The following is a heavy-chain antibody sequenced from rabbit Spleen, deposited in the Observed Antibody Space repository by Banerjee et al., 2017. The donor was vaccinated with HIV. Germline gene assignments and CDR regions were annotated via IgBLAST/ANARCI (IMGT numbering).Heavy chain of an antibody. CDR3: ARDTGSSFSSYGMDL. CDR2: IFAGSTGTT. D-gene: IGHD8-1*01. CDR1: GFSFSTVYW. J-gene: IGHJ6*01. V-gene: IGHV1S40*01. Sequence: QSLEESGGDLVKPGASLTLTCTASGFSFSTVYWIYWVRQAPGKGLEWIGTIFAGSTGTTDYASWAKGRFTISKTSSTTVTLQMTSLTAADTATYFCARDTGSSFSSYGMDLWGQGTLVTVS.